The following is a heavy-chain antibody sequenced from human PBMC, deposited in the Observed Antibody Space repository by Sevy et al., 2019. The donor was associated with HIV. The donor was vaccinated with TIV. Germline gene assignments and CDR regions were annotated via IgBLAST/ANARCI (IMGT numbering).Heavy chain of an antibody. D-gene: IGHD3-22*01. Sequence: GGSLRLSCAASGFTFSSYSMNWVRQAPGKGLEWVSSISSSSYIYYADSLKGRFTTSRDNAKNSLYLLMNSLRAEDTAVYYCARDLGYYDSRPGDYWGQGTLVTVSS. J-gene: IGHJ4*02. V-gene: IGHV3-21*01. CDR3: ARDLGYYDSRPGDY. CDR2: ISSSSYI. CDR1: GFTFSSYS.